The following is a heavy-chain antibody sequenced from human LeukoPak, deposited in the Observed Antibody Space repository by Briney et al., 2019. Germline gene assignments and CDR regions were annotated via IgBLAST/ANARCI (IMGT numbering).Heavy chain of an antibody. V-gene: IGHV3-43D*03. CDR3: AKGRGFYCGGDCYVDY. J-gene: IGHJ4*02. Sequence: GGSLRLSCAASGFTFDDDAMHWVRQAPGKGLEWVSLISWDGGSTYYADSVKGRFTISRDNSKNSLYLQMNSLRAEDTALYYCAKGRGFYCGGDCYVDYWGQGTLVTVSS. CDR2: ISWDGGST. D-gene: IGHD2-21*02. CDR1: GFTFDDDA.